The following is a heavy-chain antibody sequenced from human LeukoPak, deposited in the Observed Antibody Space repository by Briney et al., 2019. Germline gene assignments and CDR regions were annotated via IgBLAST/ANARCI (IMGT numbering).Heavy chain of an antibody. CDR3: ARWGGTRQYYFDY. CDR1: GFTFSNYW. Sequence: GGSLRLSCAASGFTFSNYWMSWGRQAPGKGLEEVAKIKTDGSEKEYVDAVKGRFIISRDNAKNSVYLQMNSLKSEDTAVYYCARWGGTRQYYFDYWGRGTLVTVSS. CDR2: IKTDGSEK. J-gene: IGHJ4*02. D-gene: IGHD1-1*01. V-gene: IGHV3-7*01.